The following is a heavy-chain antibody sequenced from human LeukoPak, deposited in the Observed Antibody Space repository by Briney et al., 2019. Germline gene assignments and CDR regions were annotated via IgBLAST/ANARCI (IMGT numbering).Heavy chain of an antibody. CDR1: GGSISSYY. Sequence: SETLSLTCTVAGGSISSYYWSWIRQPPGKGLEWIGYIYYSGSTNYNPSLKSRVTISEDTSKNQFSLKLSSVTAADTAVYYCARRYCSSTSCFYYFDYWGQGTLVTVSS. D-gene: IGHD2-2*01. J-gene: IGHJ4*02. CDR3: ARRYCSSTSCFYYFDY. V-gene: IGHV4-59*01. CDR2: IYYSGST.